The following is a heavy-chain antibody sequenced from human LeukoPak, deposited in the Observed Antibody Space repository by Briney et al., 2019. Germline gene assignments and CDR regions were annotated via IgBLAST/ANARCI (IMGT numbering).Heavy chain of an antibody. D-gene: IGHD1-1*01. J-gene: IGHJ6*02. CDR2: INHSGST. V-gene: IGHV4-39*07. CDR3: ARGPNWNSAPYYYYYYGMDV. CDR1: GGSISSGGYY. Sequence: PSETLSLTCTVSGGSISSGGYYWSWIRQPPGKGLEWIGEINHSGSTSYNPSLKSRVTISVDTSKNQFSLKLSSVTAADTAVYYCARGPNWNSAPYYYYYYGMDVWGQGTTVTVSS.